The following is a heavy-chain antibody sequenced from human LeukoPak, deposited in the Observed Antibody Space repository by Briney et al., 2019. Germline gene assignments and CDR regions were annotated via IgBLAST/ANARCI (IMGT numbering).Heavy chain of an antibody. CDR2: ISWGGGST. CDR3: AKDSRLRFLEWLSQQYYFDY. D-gene: IGHD3-3*01. V-gene: IGHV3-43*01. Sequence: GGSLRLSCAASGFTFDDYTMHWVRQAPGKGLEWVSLISWGGGSTYYADSVKGRFTISRDNSKNSLYLQMNSLRTEDTALYYCAKDSRLRFLEWLSQQYYFDYWGQGTLVTVSS. CDR1: GFTFDDYT. J-gene: IGHJ4*02.